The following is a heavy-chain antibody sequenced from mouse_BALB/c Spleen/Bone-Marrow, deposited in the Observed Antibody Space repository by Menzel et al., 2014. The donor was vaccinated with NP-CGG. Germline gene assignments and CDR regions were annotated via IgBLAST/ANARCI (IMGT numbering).Heavy chain of an antibody. CDR3: AREGGY. Sequence: QVQLQQPGAELARPGASVKLSCKASGYIFTSYWMQWVKQRPGQGLDWIGAIFPGDGDTRYTQKFKGKATLTADKSSSTALMQLSSLASEDSAVYYCAREGGYWGQGTTLRVSS. CDR2: IFPGDGDT. V-gene: IGHV1-87*01. J-gene: IGHJ2*01. CDR1: GYIFTSYW.